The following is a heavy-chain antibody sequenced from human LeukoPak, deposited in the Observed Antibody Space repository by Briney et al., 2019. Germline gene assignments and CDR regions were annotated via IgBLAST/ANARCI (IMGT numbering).Heavy chain of an antibody. CDR1: GFTFSGYS. CDR2: ISTTCNTI. V-gene: IGHV3-48*02. D-gene: IGHD6-19*01. J-gene: IGHJ4*02. CDR3: ARVRSGWYVDY. Sequence: GGSLRLSCGASGFTFSGYSMNWIRQAPGKGLQWVSFISTTCNTIYYADSVKGRFTISRDNSKNSLYLQMISLRDEDTAVYYCARVRSGWYVDYWGQGTLVTVSS.